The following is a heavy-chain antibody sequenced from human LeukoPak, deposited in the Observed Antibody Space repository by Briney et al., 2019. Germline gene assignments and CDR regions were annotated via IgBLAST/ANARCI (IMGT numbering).Heavy chain of an antibody. CDR3: AKVGRNDYGDYVSYYYMDV. D-gene: IGHD4-17*01. CDR2: ISGSGGST. J-gene: IGHJ6*03. CDR1: GFTFSSYA. V-gene: IGHV3-23*01. Sequence: PGGSLRLSCAASGFTFSSYAMSWVRQAPGKGLEWVSAISGSGGSTYYADSVKGRFTISRDNSKNTLYLQMNSLRAEDTAVYYCAKVGRNDYGDYVSYYYMDVWGKGTTVTVSS.